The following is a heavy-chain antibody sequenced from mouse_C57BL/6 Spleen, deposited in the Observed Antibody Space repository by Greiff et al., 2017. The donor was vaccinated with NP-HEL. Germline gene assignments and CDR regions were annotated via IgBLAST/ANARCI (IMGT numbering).Heavy chain of an antibody. V-gene: IGHV5-17*01. D-gene: IGHD1-1*01. CDR2: ISSGSSTI. CDR1: GFTFSDYG. CDR3: AIITTVVANYAMDY. J-gene: IGHJ4*01. Sequence: DVMLVESGGGLVKPGGSLKLSCAASGFTFSDYGMHWVRQAPEKGLEWVAYISSGSSTIYYADTVKGRFTISRDNAKNTLFLQMTSLRSEDTAMYYCAIITTVVANYAMDYWGQGTSVTVSS.